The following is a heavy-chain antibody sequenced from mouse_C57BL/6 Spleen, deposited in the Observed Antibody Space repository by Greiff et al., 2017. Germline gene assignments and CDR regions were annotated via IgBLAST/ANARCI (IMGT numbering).Heavy chain of an antibody. CDR2: IHPNSGST. CDR1: GYTFTSYW. J-gene: IGHJ2*01. V-gene: IGHV1-64*01. Sequence: VQLQQPGAELVKPGASVKLSCKASGYTFTSYWMHWVMQRPGQGLEWIGMIHPNSGSTNYNEMFKSKATLTVDKSSSTAYMQLSSLTSEASAVYYCAREDYYGSNYDFDYWGQGTPLTVSS. D-gene: IGHD1-1*01. CDR3: AREDYYGSNYDFDY.